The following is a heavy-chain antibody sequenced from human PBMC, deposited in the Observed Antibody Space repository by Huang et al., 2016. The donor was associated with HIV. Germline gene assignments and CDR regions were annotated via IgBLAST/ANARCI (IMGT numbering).Heavy chain of an antibody. Sequence: GGSISSGGYYWSWIRQPPGKGLEWIGYIYYSGSTYYNPSLKSRVTISVDTSKNQFSLKLSSVTVADTAVYYCASTDYYDTSGYYSTFDYWGQGTLVTVSS. D-gene: IGHD3-22*01. V-gene: IGHV4-30-4*08. CDR1: GGSISSGGYY. CDR2: IYYSGST. CDR3: ASTDYYDTSGYYSTFDY. J-gene: IGHJ4*02.